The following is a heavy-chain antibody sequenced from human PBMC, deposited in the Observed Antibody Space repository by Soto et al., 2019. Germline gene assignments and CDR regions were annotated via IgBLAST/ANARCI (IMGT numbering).Heavy chain of an antibody. D-gene: IGHD4-17*01. Sequence: GGSLRLSCAASGFTFSSYALSWVRQAPGKGLEWVSAISGSGGSTNYADSVKGRFAISRDNSKNTLYLQMNSLRAEDTAVYYCATTCGDLTQFDYWGQGTLVTVSS. CDR1: GFTFSSYA. CDR3: ATTCGDLTQFDY. CDR2: ISGSGGST. J-gene: IGHJ4*02. V-gene: IGHV3-23*01.